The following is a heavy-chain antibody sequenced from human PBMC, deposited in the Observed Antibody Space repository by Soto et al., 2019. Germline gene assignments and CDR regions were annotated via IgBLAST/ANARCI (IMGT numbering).Heavy chain of an antibody. CDR1: GYTFTNYY. D-gene: IGHD3-22*01. CDR3: ARDQSLPYYYDSRGRPTTYVMDV. J-gene: IGHJ6*02. CDR2: INPSGGTT. V-gene: IGHV1-46*01. Sequence: ASVKVSCKASGYTFTNYYIHWVRQAPGQGLEWMGIINPSGGTTSYAQKFQGRVTMTEDTSTDTAYMELSSLRSEDTAVYYCARDQSLPYYYDSRGRPTTYVMDVWGQGTTVTVSS.